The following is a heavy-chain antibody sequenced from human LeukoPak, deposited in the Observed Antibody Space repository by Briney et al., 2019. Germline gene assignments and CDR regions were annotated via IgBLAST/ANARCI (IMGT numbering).Heavy chain of an antibody. D-gene: IGHD3-22*01. V-gene: IGHV1-24*01. J-gene: IGHJ3*02. Sequence: GASVKVSCKVSGYTLTELSMHWVRQAPGKGLEWMGGFDPEDGETIYAQKFQGRVTMTEDTSTDTAYMELSSLRSEDTAVYHCATVSRSMMGTDAFDIWGQGTMVTVSS. CDR1: GYTLTELS. CDR2: FDPEDGET. CDR3: ATVSRSMMGTDAFDI.